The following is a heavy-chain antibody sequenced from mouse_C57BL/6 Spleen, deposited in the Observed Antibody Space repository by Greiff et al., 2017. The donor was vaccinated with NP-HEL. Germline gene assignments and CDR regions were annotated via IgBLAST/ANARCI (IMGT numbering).Heavy chain of an antibody. CDR3: AREGWLLHYFEY. CDR1: GFTFSDYG. CDR2: ISSGSSTI. Sequence: EVQGVESGGGLVKPGGSLKLSCAASGFTFSDYGMHWVRQAPEKGLEWVAYISSGSSTIYYADTVKGRFTISRDNAKNTLFLQRSSLRAEDTAMYYCAREGWLLHYFEYWGKGTTLTVSS. D-gene: IGHD2-3*01. V-gene: IGHV5-17*01. J-gene: IGHJ2*01.